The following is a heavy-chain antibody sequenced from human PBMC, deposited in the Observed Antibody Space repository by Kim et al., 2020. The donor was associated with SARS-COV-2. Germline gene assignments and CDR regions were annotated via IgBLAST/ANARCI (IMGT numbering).Heavy chain of an antibody. D-gene: IGHD3-22*01. V-gene: IGHV4-34*01. CDR2: INHSGST. J-gene: IGHJ6*02. CDR1: GGSFSGYY. Sequence: SETLSLTCAVYGGSFSGYYWSWIRQPPGKGLEWIGEINHSGSTNYNPSLKSRVTISVDTSKNQFSLKLSSVTAADTAVYYCARFSLPFYYDSSGYRYYGMDVWGQGTTVTVSS. CDR3: ARFSLPFYYDSSGYRYYGMDV.